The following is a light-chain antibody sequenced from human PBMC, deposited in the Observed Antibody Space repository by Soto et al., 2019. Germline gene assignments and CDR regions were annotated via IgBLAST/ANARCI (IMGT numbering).Light chain of an antibody. CDR2: KAS. CDR1: HSISSY. Sequence: DVQMTQSPSTLSASVGDRVTITCRASHSISSYLTWYQQKPGKAPKLLIYKASNLESGVPSRFSGSGSGTEFTLTISSLQPDDFAAYYCQQYNSFPCTFGQGTKVDIK. J-gene: IGKJ1*01. V-gene: IGKV1-5*03. CDR3: QQYNSFPCT.